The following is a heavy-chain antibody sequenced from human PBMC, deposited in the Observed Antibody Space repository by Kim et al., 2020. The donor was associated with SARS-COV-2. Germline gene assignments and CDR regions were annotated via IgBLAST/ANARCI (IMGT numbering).Heavy chain of an antibody. CDR3: ARGSVDDYGDYELQRVLYYYYGMDV. J-gene: IGHJ6*02. D-gene: IGHD4-17*01. Sequence: GGSLRLSCAASGFTFSSYSMNWVRQAPGKGLEWVSYISSSSSTIYYADSVKGRFTISRDNAKNSLYLQMNSLRDEDTAVYYCARGSVDDYGDYELQRVLYYYYGMDVWGQGTTVTVSS. CDR2: ISSSSSTI. V-gene: IGHV3-48*02. CDR1: GFTFSSYS.